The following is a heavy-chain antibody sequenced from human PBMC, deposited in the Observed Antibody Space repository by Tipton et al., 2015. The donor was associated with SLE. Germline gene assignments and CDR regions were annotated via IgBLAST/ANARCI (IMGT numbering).Heavy chain of an antibody. D-gene: IGHD6-13*01. CDR3: ARETPIRAAAAGTIDY. Sequence: TLSLTCAVYGGSFRGYYWSWFRQPPRKGLEWIGYIYTSGCTNYNPSLKSRVTISVDTSKNQFSLKLSSVTAADTAVYYCARETPIRAAAAGTIDYWGQGTLVTVSS. V-gene: IGHV4-4*08. CDR1: GGSFRGYY. J-gene: IGHJ4*02. CDR2: IYTSGCT.